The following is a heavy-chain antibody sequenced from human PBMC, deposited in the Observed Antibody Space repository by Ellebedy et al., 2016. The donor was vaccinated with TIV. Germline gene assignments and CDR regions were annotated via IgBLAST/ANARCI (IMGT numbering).Heavy chain of an antibody. CDR1: RFPFSAYS. V-gene: IGHV3-48*04. D-gene: IGHD2-8*02. Sequence: GESLKISCAASRFPFSAYSMNWVRQAPGEGLEWISYITSDTRTIYYADSVKGRFTISRDNAKKSLFLEMNSLRADDTAVYYCARSVEYSFDSWGQGTLVTVSS. CDR3: ARSVEYSFDS. J-gene: IGHJ4*02. CDR2: ITSDTRTI.